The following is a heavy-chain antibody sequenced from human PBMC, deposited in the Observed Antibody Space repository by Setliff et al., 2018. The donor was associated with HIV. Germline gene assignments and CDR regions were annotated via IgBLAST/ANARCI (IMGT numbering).Heavy chain of an antibody. CDR1: GGSISSHY. D-gene: IGHD1-26*01. J-gene: IGHJ4*02. Sequence: SETLSLTCTVSGGSISSHYWSWIRQPPGKGLEWIGYIYDSGSADYNPSLKSRVTMSVDTSKNHFSLKLRSVTAADTAVYYCARERSGSYYPDLDCWGQGTLVTVSS. CDR3: ARERSGSYYPDLDC. V-gene: IGHV4-4*08. CDR2: IYDSGSA.